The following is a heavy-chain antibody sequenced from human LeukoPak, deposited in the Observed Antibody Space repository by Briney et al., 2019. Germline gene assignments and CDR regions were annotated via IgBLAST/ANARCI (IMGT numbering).Heavy chain of an antibody. J-gene: IGHJ5*02. CDR1: GGSISSGDYY. D-gene: IGHD6-6*01. V-gene: IGHV4-30-4*08. CDR2: IYYSGST. Sequence: SQTLSLTCTVSGGSISSGDYYWSWIRQPPGKGLEWIGYIYYSGSTYYNPSLKSRVTISVDTSKNQFSLKLSSVTAADTAVYYCARDRGDSSSSVWLDPWGQGTLVTVSS. CDR3: ARDRGDSSSSVWLDP.